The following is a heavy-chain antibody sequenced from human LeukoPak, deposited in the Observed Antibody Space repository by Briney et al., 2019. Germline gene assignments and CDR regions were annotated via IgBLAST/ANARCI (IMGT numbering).Heavy chain of an antibody. V-gene: IGHV1-18*01. CDR3: ARGSSGWYDY. J-gene: IGHJ4*02. CDR1: GYRFITFG. D-gene: IGHD6-19*01. CDR2: INPYNGNR. Sequence: GASVKVSCKTSGYRFITFGINWVRQAPGQGLEWMGWINPYNGNRYYAKKFQGRFNMTTDTSTSTVYLELQTLTSDDTAIYYCARGSSGWYDYWGQGTLVTVSS.